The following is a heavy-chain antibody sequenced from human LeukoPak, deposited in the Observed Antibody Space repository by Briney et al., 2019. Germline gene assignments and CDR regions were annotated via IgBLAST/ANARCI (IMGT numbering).Heavy chain of an antibody. CDR2: IYSSGST. D-gene: IGHD2-2*01. CDR1: GGSISSYY. V-gene: IGHV4-4*07. J-gene: IGHJ2*01. Sequence: TSETLSLTCTVSGGSISSYYWSWIRQPAGKGLEWIGRIYSSGSTNYNPSLKSRVTMSVDTSKNQFSLKLSSVTAADTAVYYCVRGQYHLLYWYFDLWGRGTLVTVSS. CDR3: VRGQYHLLYWYFDL.